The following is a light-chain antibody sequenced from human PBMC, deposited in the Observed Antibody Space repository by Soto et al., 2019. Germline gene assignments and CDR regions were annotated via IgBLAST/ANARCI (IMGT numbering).Light chain of an antibody. Sequence: IQLTQSPSPLSASVGDRVTITCRASQGISTYLAWYQQKPGKAHRLLIYGASTLHSGVQSRFSGSGSGADFTLTISSLQPEDFATYYCQQLRSYPITVGQGTRLEI. CDR1: QGISTY. CDR2: GAS. J-gene: IGKJ5*01. V-gene: IGKV1-9*01. CDR3: QQLRSYPIT.